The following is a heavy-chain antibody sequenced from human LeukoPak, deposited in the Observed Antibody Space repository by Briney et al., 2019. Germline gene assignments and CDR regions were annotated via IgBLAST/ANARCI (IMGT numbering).Heavy chain of an antibody. V-gene: IGHV4-31*03. D-gene: IGHD5-12*01. CDR1: GGSISSGGYY. CDR2: IYYSGST. J-gene: IGHJ5*02. Sequence: SETLSLTCTVSGGSISSGGYYWSWIRQHPGKXXXXXGYIYYSGSTYYNPSLKSRVTTSVDTSKNQFSLKLSSVTAADTAVYYCARVKIVATTNWFDPWGQGTLVTVSS. CDR3: ARVKIVATTNWFDP.